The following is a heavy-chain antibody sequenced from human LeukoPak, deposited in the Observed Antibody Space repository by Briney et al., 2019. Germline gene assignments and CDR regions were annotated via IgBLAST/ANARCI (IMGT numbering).Heavy chain of an antibody. J-gene: IGHJ4*02. V-gene: IGHV3-23*01. D-gene: IGHD3-22*01. CDR3: AKGGLGVTMIVVVITHFDY. Sequence: GGSLRLSCAASGFTFSSYAMSWVRQAPGKGLEWVSAISGSGGSTYYADSVKGRFTISRDNSKNTLYLQMHSLRAEDTAVYYCAKGGLGVTMIVVVITHFDYWGQGTLVTVSS. CDR2: ISGSGGST. CDR1: GFTFSSYA.